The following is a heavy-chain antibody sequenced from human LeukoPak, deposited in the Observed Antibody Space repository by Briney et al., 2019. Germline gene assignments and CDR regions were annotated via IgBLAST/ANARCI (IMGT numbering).Heavy chain of an antibody. CDR3: ARATAQIDY. J-gene: IGHJ4*02. Sequence: GGSLRLSCAASGFTFSNYIMNWVRQAPGKGLEWVSYISSSSSTIYYADSMKGRFTTSRDNAKNSLYLQMNSLRAEDTAVYYCARATAQIDYWGQGTLVTVSS. CDR2: ISSSSSTI. CDR1: GFTFSNYI. D-gene: IGHD4-17*01. V-gene: IGHV3-48*01.